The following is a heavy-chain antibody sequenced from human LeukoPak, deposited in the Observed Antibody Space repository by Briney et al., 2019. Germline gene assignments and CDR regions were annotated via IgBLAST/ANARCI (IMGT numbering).Heavy chain of an antibody. J-gene: IGHJ3*02. V-gene: IGHV3-30*18. CDR2: ISYDGTNQ. CDR1: GFTFSSYG. CDR3: AKDKGGGYGNDAFDI. D-gene: IGHD3-16*01. Sequence: PGGSLRLSCAASGFTFSSYGIHWVRQAPGKGLEWVAVISYDGTNQYYADSEEGRFTISRDNSKNTLYLQMKRLKAEDTAVFDCAKDKGGGYGNDAFDIWGRGTMVTVSS.